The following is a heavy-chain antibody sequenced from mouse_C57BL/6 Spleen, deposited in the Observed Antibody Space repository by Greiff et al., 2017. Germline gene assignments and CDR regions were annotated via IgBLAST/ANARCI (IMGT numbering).Heavy chain of an antibody. CDR3: ARDRDGYDGDYLDD. J-gene: IGHJ2*01. Sequence: EVKLVESGGGLVKPGGSVKLSCAASGFTFSSYAMSWVRQTPEKRLEWVATISDGGSYTYYPDNVKGRFTISRDNAKTHLYLQMSHLKSEDTAMYYGARDRDGYDGDYLDDWGQGTTLTVSA. CDR1: GFTFSSYA. D-gene: IGHD2-2*01. V-gene: IGHV5-4*01. CDR2: ISDGGSYT.